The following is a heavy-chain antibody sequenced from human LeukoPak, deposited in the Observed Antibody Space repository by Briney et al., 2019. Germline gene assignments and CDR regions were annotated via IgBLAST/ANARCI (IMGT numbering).Heavy chain of an antibody. V-gene: IGHV4-34*01. CDR1: GGSFSGYY. Sequence: SETLSLTCAVYGGSFSGYYWSWIRQPPGKGLEWIGEINHSGSPNYHPSLTSRVTISVDTSKNQFSLKLSSVTAADTAVYYCARGRRYYYGSGRFDYWGQGTLVTVSS. J-gene: IGHJ4*02. CDR2: INHSGSP. D-gene: IGHD3-10*01. CDR3: ARGRRYYYGSGRFDY.